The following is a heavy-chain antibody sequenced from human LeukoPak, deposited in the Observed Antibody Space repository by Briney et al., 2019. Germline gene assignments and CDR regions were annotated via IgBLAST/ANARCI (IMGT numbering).Heavy chain of an antibody. V-gene: IGHV1-69*05. D-gene: IGHD3-10*01. J-gene: IGHJ6*03. Sequence: GASVKVSCKASGGTFSSYAISWVRQAPGQGLEWMGGIIPIFGTANYAQKFQGRVTMTRDTSISTAYMELSRLRSDDTAVYYCARDPGVLWFGEFHYMDVWGKGTTVTVSS. CDR2: IIPIFGTA. CDR3: ARDPGVLWFGEFHYMDV. CDR1: GGTFSSYA.